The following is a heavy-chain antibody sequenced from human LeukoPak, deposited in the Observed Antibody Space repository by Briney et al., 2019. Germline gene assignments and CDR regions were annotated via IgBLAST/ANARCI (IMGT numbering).Heavy chain of an antibody. D-gene: IGHD5-12*01. J-gene: IGHJ4*02. CDR1: GGSFSGYY. CDR3: ARRSGYDLDY. CDR2: INHSGST. V-gene: IGHV4-34*01. Sequence: MTSETLSLTCAVYGGSFSGYYWGWIRQPPGKGLEWIGEINHSGSTNYNPSLKSRVTISVDTSKNQFSLKLSSVTAADTAVYYCARRSGYDLDYWGQGTLVTVSS.